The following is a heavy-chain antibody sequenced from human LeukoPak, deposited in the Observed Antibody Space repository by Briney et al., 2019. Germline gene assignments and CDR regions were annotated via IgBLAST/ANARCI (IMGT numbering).Heavy chain of an antibody. Sequence: GASVEVSCKASGGTFSSYAISWVRQAPGQGLEWMGGIIPIFGTANYAQKFQGRGTITADGSTSTAYMELSSLRSQDTAVYYCARLTLPSVYSDSSGYLRFGYLQHWGQGTLVTVSS. CDR2: IIPIFGTA. CDR3: ARLTLPSVYSDSSGYLRFGYLQH. D-gene: IGHD3-22*01. J-gene: IGHJ1*01. CDR1: GGTFSSYA. V-gene: IGHV1-69*01.